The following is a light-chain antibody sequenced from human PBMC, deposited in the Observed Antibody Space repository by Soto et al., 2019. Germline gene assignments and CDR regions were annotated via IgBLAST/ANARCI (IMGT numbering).Light chain of an antibody. CDR2: YIS. CDR3: ELFNSYPIT. J-gene: IGKJ5*01. V-gene: IGKV3D-15*01. CDR1: QSAGNF. Sequence: EVILTQSPATLSVYTGERATLSCRASQSAGNFLAWYQQKPGQAHRLPIYYISTRATGIPARFSGSRSGTEFTLTIRGLQPDDFATYYCELFNSYPITVGQGTRLE.